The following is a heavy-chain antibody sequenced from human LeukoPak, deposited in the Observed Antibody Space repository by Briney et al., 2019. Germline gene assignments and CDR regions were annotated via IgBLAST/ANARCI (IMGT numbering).Heavy chain of an antibody. CDR2: ISSGGNDK. Sequence: GGSLRLSCAASGFTFITYGMHWVRQAPDKGLEWVAVISSGGNDKYYADSVKGRFTISRDNSKNTLYLQMNSLRAEDTAVYYCARGEYYYDSSGYPGDWGQGTLVTVSS. D-gene: IGHD3-22*01. CDR1: GFTFITYG. CDR3: ARGEYYYDSSGYPGD. V-gene: IGHV3-30*03. J-gene: IGHJ4*02.